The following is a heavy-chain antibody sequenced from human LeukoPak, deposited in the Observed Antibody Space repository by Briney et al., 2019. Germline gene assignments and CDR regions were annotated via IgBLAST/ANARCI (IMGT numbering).Heavy chain of an antibody. CDR2: INPNSGGT. J-gene: IGHJ4*02. CDR3: ARGRPMVRGVTDLYYFDY. V-gene: IGHV1-2*04. D-gene: IGHD3-10*01. CDR1: GYTFTGYY. Sequence: ASVKVSCKASGYTFTGYYMHWVRQAPGQGLEWMGWINPNSGGTNYAQKFQGWVTMTRDTSISTAYMGLSRLRSDDTAVYYCARGRPMVRGVTDLYYFDYWGQGTLVTVSS.